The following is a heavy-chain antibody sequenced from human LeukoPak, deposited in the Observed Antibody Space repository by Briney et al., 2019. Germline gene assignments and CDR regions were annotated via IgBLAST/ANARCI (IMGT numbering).Heavy chain of an antibody. D-gene: IGHD6-13*01. Sequence: ASVKVSCKASGYTLTAYFVHWVRQAPRQGLEWMGWISPNGGTEYEQKFRGRVTMTRDTSISTLYMELSSLRSDDTAVYYCARDRGLDIAAAGKFRHYYYYLDVWGKGTTVTVSS. CDR1: GYTLTAYF. CDR3: ARDRGLDIAAAGKFRHYYYYLDV. V-gene: IGHV1-2*02. J-gene: IGHJ6*03. CDR2: ISPNGGT.